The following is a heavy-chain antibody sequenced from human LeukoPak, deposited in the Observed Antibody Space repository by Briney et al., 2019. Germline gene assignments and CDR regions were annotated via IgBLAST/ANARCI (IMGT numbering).Heavy chain of an antibody. J-gene: IGHJ3*02. Sequence: ETLSLTCTVSGGSISTYYWTWIRQPPGKGLEWIGYIYYSGSTNYNPSLKSRVAISVDTSNNQFSLKMSSVTAADTAIYYCARVYGSGYDFRGAFDIWGQGTMVTVSS. D-gene: IGHD5-12*01. CDR3: ARVYGSGYDFRGAFDI. V-gene: IGHV4-59*01. CDR1: GGSISTYY. CDR2: IYYSGST.